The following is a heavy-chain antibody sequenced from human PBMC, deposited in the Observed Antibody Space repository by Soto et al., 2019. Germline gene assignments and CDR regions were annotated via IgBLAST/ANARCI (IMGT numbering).Heavy chain of an antibody. V-gene: IGHV1-69*01. J-gene: IGHJ4*01. CDR2: IIPIFGTT. CDR1: GGTFSNYP. CDR3: ARGLYCGGGCYSHFDY. Sequence: VQLVQSGAEVKKPGSSVKVSCKASGGTFSNYPFIWVRQAPGQGLDWMGGIIPIFGTTDYGQRFQGRVTITADESTNTAYMELSSLGSDDTDVYFCARGLYCGGGCYSHFDYWGHGTLVTVSS. D-gene: IGHD2-21*02.